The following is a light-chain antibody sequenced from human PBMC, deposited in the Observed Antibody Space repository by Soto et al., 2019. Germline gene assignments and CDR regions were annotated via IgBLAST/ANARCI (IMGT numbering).Light chain of an antibody. V-gene: IGKV3-11*01. Sequence: EIVLKQSPATLSLSPGGRATLSCRASQSVSTYLAWYQQKPGQAPRLLIYDASNRATGIPARFSGSGSGTDFTLTISRLEPEDFAVYYCQQYGSSGTFGQGTKVDI. CDR3: QQYGSSGT. CDR1: QSVSTY. J-gene: IGKJ1*01. CDR2: DAS.